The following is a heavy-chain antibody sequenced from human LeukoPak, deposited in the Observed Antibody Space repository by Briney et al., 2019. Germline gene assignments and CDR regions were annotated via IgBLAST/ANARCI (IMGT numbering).Heavy chain of an antibody. J-gene: IGHJ4*02. V-gene: IGHV4-34*01. D-gene: IGHD3-3*01. CDR3: ARGSPPSYYDFWSGYYTGNYFDY. Sequence: PSETLSLTCAVYGGSFSGYYWSWIRQPPGKGLEWIGEINHSGSTNYNPSLKSRVTISVDTSKNQFSLKLSSVTAADTAVYYCARGSPPSYYDFWSGYYTGNYFDYWGQGTLVTVSS. CDR2: INHSGST. CDR1: GGSFSGYY.